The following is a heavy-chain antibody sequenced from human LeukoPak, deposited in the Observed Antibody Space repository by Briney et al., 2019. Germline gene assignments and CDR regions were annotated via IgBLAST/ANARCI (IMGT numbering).Heavy chain of an antibody. CDR2: IIPIFDTP. CDR3: TRGAFNRNDGYYHGMDV. Sequence: SVKVSRKASGGTFSSSGINWVRQAPGQGLEWVGGIIPIFDTPNYAHKFQGRVTITADKSTSTAYMELSSLRSEDTAVYYCTRGAFNRNDGYYHGMDVWGKGTTVTVSS. CDR1: GGTFSSSG. V-gene: IGHV1-69*06. D-gene: IGHD1-1*01. J-gene: IGHJ6*04.